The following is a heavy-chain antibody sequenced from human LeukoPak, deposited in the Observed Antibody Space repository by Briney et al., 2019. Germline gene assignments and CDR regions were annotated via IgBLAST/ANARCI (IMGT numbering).Heavy chain of an antibody. J-gene: IGHJ4*02. CDR2: INLNSGGT. Sequence: GASVKVSCKASGYTFTGYYMHWVRQAPGQGLEWMGWINLNSGGTNYAQKFQGRVTLTRDTSISTAYMELSRLRSDDTAVYYCARGRRVGITIFGVVPLWDYWGQGTLVTVSS. V-gene: IGHV1-2*02. D-gene: IGHD3-3*01. CDR3: ARGRRVGITIFGVVPLWDY. CDR1: GYTFTGYY.